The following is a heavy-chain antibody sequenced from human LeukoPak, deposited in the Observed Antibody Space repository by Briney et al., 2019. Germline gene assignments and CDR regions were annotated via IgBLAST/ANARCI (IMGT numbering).Heavy chain of an antibody. V-gene: IGHV4-31*03. CDR2: IYYSGST. CDR1: GGSISSGGYY. D-gene: IGHD6-13*01. Sequence: SQTLSLTCTVSGGSISSGGYYWSWIRQHPGKGLEWIGYIYYSGSTYYNPSLKSRVTISVDTSKNQFSLKLSSVTAADTAVYYCARGTTGSSWWGDYWGQGTLVTVSS. CDR3: ARGTTGSSWWGDY. J-gene: IGHJ4*02.